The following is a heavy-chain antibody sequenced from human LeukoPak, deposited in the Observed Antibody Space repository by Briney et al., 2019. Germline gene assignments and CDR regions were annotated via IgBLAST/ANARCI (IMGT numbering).Heavy chain of an antibody. CDR2: INHSGST. V-gene: IGHV4-34*01. J-gene: IGHJ6*02. D-gene: IGHD3-3*01. Sequence: SETLSLTCAVYGGSFSGYYWSWIRQPPGKGLEWIGEINHSGSTNYNPSLKSRVTISVDTSKNQFSLKLSSVTAADTAVYYCARVLFGVLYLDYGMDVWGQGTTVTVSS. CDR1: GGSFSGYY. CDR3: ARVLFGVLYLDYGMDV.